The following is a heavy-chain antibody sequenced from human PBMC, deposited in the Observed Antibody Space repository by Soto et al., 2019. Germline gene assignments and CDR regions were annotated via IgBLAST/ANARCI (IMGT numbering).Heavy chain of an antibody. D-gene: IGHD3-22*01. V-gene: IGHV1-18*01. CDR3: ASVLNRDSSAYYSFAY. Sequence: QVQLVQSGPEVKMPGASVKVSCETSGYTFTAYGLAWLRQAPGQRPEWMGWVGTNNANTNYAQKFRGRVTMTTDTSTTTTYMELRSLTSADTAVYYCASVLNRDSSAYYSFAYWGQGPLVTVSS. CDR1: GYTFTAYG. CDR2: VGTNNANT. J-gene: IGHJ4*02.